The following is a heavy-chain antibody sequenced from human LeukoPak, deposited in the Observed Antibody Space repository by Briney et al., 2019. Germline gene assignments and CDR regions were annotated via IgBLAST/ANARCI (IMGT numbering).Heavy chain of an antibody. V-gene: IGHV7-4-1*02. CDR2: INTNTGSP. Sequence: ASVKVSCKTSGYTFARYPIHWVRQAPGRGLEWMGWINTNTGSPTYAQAFAGRFVFSLDTSVTTAYLQISSLRSADTAVYYCARVGRLDYGDYLAHWGPGNRITVFS. CDR3: ARVGRLDYGDYLAH. J-gene: IGHJ4*02. D-gene: IGHD4-17*01. CDR1: GYTFARYP.